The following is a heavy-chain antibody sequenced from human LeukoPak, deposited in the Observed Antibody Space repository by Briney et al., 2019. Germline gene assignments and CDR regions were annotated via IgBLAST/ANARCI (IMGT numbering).Heavy chain of an antibody. CDR2: ITGDGSIT. Sequence: GGSLRLSCAASGFIFRSSWMHWVRQAPGKGLVWVSRITGDGSITTYADSVKGRVTISRDNAKNTLYLQMNSLRAEDTAVYYCARAPLHDEGYWGQGTLVTVSS. CDR3: ARAPLHDEGY. D-gene: IGHD1-1*01. CDR1: GFIFRSSW. J-gene: IGHJ4*02. V-gene: IGHV3-74*01.